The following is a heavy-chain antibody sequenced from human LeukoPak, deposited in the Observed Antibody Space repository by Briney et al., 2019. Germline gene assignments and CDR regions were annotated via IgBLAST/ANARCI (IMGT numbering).Heavy chain of an antibody. CDR2: IWYDGSNK. CDR3: ARGVAHEYYFDY. V-gene: IGHV3-33*01. J-gene: IGHJ4*02. Sequence: GGSLRLSCAASGFTFSSYGMHWVRRAPGKGLEGVAVIWYDGSNKYYADSVKGRFTISRDNSKNTLYLQMNSLRAEDTAVYYCARGVAHEYYFDYWGQGTLVTVSS. D-gene: IGHD3-3*01. CDR1: GFTFSSYG.